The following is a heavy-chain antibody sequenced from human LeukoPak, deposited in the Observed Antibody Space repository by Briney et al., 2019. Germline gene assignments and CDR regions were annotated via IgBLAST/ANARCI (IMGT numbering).Heavy chain of an antibody. V-gene: IGHV4-61*02. CDR3: AREGYSSGWYTDY. CDR2: IYTSGST. CDR1: GGSISSGSYY. D-gene: IGHD6-19*01. J-gene: IGHJ4*02. Sequence: SETLSLTCTVSGGSISSGSYYWSWIRQPAGKGLEWIGRIYTSGSTNYNPSLKSRVTMSVDTSKNQFSLKLSSVTAADTAVYYCAREGYSSGWYTDYWGQGTLVTVSS.